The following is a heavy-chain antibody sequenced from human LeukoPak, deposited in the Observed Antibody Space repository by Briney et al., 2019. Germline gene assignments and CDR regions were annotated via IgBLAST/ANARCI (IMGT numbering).Heavy chain of an antibody. CDR1: GGSISSYY. CDR2: IYYTGST. J-gene: IGHJ4*02. D-gene: IGHD2-2*01. V-gene: IGHV4-59*01. CDR3: ARVYQSAEYYFDY. Sequence: PSETPSLTCTVSGGSISSYYWNWIRQPPGKGLEWIGYIYYTGSTNYNPSLKSRVTISVDTSKNQFSLKLSSVTAADTAVYYCARVYQSAEYYFDYWGQGNLVSVSS.